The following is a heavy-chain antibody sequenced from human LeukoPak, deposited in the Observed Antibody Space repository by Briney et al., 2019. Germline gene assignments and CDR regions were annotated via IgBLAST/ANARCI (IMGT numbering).Heavy chain of an antibody. CDR3: AHRLSAAGLFDY. CDR1: GFSLRTSGVA. D-gene: IGHD6-13*01. J-gene: IGHJ4*02. CDR2: VYGDDDK. V-gene: IGHV2-5*02. Sequence: KESGPTLVKPTQTLTLTCTFPGFSLRTSGVAVGWIRQTPGQALEWLALVYGDDDKRYSPSLKSRLTITKDTSKNQVDLTMTNMDPVDTATYYCAHRLSAAGLFDYRGQGTLVTVSS.